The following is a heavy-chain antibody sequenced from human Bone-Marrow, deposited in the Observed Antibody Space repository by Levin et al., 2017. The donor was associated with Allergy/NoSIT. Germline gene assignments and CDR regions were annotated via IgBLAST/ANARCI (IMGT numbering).Heavy chain of an antibody. Sequence: KAGGSLRLSCVASGFTFSIYSMNWVRQAPGKGLEWVSYVSGANYIDYADSVKGRFTISRDNAKNSLYLQMNSLRAEDTAVYYCVRGSAAAGSYYWGQGTLVTVSS. CDR1: GFTFSIYS. CDR3: VRGSAAAGSYY. V-gene: IGHV3-21*01. CDR2: VSGANYI. D-gene: IGHD6-13*01. J-gene: IGHJ4*02.